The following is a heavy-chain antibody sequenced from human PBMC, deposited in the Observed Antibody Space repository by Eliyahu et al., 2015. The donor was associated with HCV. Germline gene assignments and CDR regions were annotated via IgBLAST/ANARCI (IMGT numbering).Heavy chain of an antibody. D-gene: IGHD3-9*01. V-gene: IGHV4-4*09. CDR2: VHAKGXS. CDR1: XGSIGSYY. Sequence: QVQLQQSGPGLVKPSETLSLXCXVSXGSIGSYYWXWIXPPPGRGLEGIGFVHAKGXSGSRPSLRGRVTMSVDTSKSQIFLRLGSVTAAXTAVYYCARHFDHDTAAYDSYDVWGQGTTVTVFS. CDR3: ARHFDHDTAAYDSYDV. J-gene: IGHJ3*01.